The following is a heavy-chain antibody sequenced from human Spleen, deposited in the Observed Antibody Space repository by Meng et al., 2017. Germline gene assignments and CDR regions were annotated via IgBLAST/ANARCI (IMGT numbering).Heavy chain of an antibody. CDR1: GDSISSSDSY. Sequence: QPQLQESGPGLVKPSETLSLTCSVSGDSISSSDSYWGWIRQSPGKGVEWIGSIGHSGFTYYTPSLESRVTVSVDTSRSQFSLELTSVTAADTAVYYCATDKGYFDYWGQGTLVTVSS. J-gene: IGHJ4*02. CDR2: IGHSGFT. V-gene: IGHV4-39*01. CDR3: ATDKGYFDY.